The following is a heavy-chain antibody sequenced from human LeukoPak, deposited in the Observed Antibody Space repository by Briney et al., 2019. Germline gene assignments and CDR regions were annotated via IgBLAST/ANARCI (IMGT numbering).Heavy chain of an antibody. CDR1: GDSVSSNSAA. D-gene: IGHD2-2*02. CDR2: TYYRSKWYN. Sequence: SQTLSLTCAISGDSVSSNSAAWNWIRQSPSRGLEWLGRTYYRSKWYNDYAVSVKSRITINPDTSKNQFSLQLNSVTPEDTAVYYCARGVTYCSSTSCYKSFDPWGQGTLVTVSS. J-gene: IGHJ5*02. CDR3: ARGVTYCSSTSCYKSFDP. V-gene: IGHV6-1*01.